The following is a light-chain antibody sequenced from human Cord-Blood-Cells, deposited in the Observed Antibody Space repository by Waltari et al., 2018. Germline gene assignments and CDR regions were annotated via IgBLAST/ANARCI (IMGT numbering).Light chain of an antibody. J-gene: IGLJ3*02. Sequence: QSALTQPRSVSGSPGQSVPIPSTGTSSDVGGYNYVSRYQQHPGNAPRLMIYDVSKRPSGVPDRFSGSKSGDTASLTISRLQAEDEADYYCCSYAGSYTPMVFGGGTKLTVL. V-gene: IGLV2-11*01. CDR3: CSYAGSYTPMV. CDR1: SSDVGGYNY. CDR2: DVS.